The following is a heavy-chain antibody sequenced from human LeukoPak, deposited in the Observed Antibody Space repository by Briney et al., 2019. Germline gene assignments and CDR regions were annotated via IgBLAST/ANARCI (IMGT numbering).Heavy chain of an antibody. V-gene: IGHV4-31*03. Sequence: PSETLSLTCTVSGGSISSGGYYWSWIRQHPGKGLEWIGYIYYSGSTYYNPSLKSRVTISVDTSKNQFSLKLSSVTAADTAVYYCARVRAKVGDSIDYWGQGTLVTVSS. CDR3: ARVRAKVGDSIDY. CDR1: GGSISSGGYY. CDR2: IYYSGST. J-gene: IGHJ4*02. D-gene: IGHD3-22*01.